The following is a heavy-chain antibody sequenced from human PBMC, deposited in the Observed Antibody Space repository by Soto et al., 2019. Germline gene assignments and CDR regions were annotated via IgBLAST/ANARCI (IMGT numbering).Heavy chain of an antibody. D-gene: IGHD3-9*01. CDR1: GFTFSSYA. CDR2: ISGSGGST. J-gene: IGHJ4*02. CDR3: AKSGNYDILTGYYDY. Sequence: LSLPCAASGFTFSSYAMSWVRQAPGKGLEWVSAISGSGGSTYYADSVKGRFTISRDNSKNTLYLQMNSLRAEDTAVYYCAKSGNYDILTGYYDYWGQGTLVTVSS. V-gene: IGHV3-23*01.